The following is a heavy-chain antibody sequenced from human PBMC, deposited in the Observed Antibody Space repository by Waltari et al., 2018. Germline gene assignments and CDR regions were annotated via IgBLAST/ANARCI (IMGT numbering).Heavy chain of an antibody. J-gene: IGHJ5*02. D-gene: IGHD2-2*01. CDR1: GGSFGGYY. CDR3: ARGLRNILVVPKARWFDP. CDR2: INHSGST. Sequence: QVQLQQWGAGLWKPSQPLSLTCAVNGGSFGGYYCGCSCPPPGRGLEWIGEINHSGSTNYNPSLKSRVTISVDTSKNQFSLKLSSVTAADTAVYYCARGLRNILVVPKARWFDPWGQGTLVTVSS. V-gene: IGHV4-34*01.